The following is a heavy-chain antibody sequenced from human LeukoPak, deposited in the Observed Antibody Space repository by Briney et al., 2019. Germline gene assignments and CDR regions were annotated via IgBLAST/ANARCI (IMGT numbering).Heavy chain of an antibody. D-gene: IGHD4-17*01. J-gene: IGHJ3*02. CDR3: ARSDYDYDAFDI. CDR2: ISSSSSYI. CDR1: GFTFSSYW. Sequence: GGSLRLSCAASGFTFSSYWMSWVRQAPGKGLEWVSSISSSSSYIYYADSVKGRFTISRDNAKNSLYLQMNSLRAEDTAVYYCARSDYDYDAFDIWGQGTMVTVSS. V-gene: IGHV3-21*01.